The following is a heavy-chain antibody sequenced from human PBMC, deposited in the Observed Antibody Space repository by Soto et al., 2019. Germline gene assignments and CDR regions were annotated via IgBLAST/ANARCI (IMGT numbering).Heavy chain of an antibody. CDR1: GLTFSNYW. CDR2: IKQDGSEK. V-gene: IGHV3-7*01. J-gene: IGHJ4*02. D-gene: IGHD3-10*01. Sequence: EVQLVESGGGLVQPGGSLRLSCAASGLTFSNYWMSWVRQAPGKGLEWVANIKQDGSEKYYVDSVKGRFTISRDNAKNSLNLQMNSLRAEDTAVYYCARGSAGDYWGQGTLVTVSS. CDR3: ARGSAGDY.